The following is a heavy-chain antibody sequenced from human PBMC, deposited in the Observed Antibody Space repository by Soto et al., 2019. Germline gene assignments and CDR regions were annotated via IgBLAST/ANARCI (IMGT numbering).Heavy chain of an antibody. J-gene: IGHJ4*02. CDR1: GFTFSTYN. CDR2: ISTSSSTI. Sequence: EVQLVESGGGLVQPGGSLRLSCAASGFTFSTYNMNWVRQAPGKGLEWVSYISTSSSTIYYADSVKGRFTISRDNAKNSLYLQMNSLGDADTAVYYCARGKDTTPRCGDYWGQGTLVTVSS. CDR3: ARGKDTTPRCGDY. V-gene: IGHV3-48*02. D-gene: IGHD1-1*01.